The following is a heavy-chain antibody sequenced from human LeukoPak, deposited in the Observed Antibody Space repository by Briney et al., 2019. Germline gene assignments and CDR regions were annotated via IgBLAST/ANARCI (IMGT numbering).Heavy chain of an antibody. Sequence: GGSLRLSCAASGFTFSSYAMHWVRQAPGKGLEWVAVISYDGSNKYYADSVKGRFTISRDNPKNTLYLQMNSLRAEDTAVYYCARGGSYGGYFDYWSQGTLVTVSS. CDR1: GFTFSSYA. D-gene: IGHD1-26*01. V-gene: IGHV3-30-3*01. J-gene: IGHJ4*02. CDR2: ISYDGSNK. CDR3: ARGGSYGGYFDY.